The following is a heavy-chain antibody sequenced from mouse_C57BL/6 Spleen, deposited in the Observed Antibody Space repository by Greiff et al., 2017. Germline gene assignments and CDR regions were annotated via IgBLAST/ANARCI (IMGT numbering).Heavy chain of an antibody. CDR1: GYAFTNYL. J-gene: IGHJ3*01. CDR3: AKSGYYGSSYGAWFAY. D-gene: IGHD1-1*01. V-gene: IGHV1-54*01. CDR2: INPGSGGT. Sequence: QVQLQQSGAELVRPGTSVKVSCKASGYAFTNYLIEWVKQRPGQGLEWIGVINPGSGGTNYNEKFKGKETRTAYKSASTAYMQLGSLTSEDSAVYFCAKSGYYGSSYGAWFAYWGQGTLVTVSA.